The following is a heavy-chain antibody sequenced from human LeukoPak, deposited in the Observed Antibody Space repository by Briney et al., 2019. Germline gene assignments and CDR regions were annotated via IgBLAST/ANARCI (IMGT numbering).Heavy chain of an antibody. CDR3: ARGVGFTFGGVIVTQNDAFDI. J-gene: IGHJ3*02. Sequence: ASVKVSCKASGYTFTSYYMHWVRQAPGQGLEWMGGIIPIFGTANYAQKFQGRVTMTRDTSTSTVYMELSSLRSEDTAVYYCARGVGFTFGGVIVTQNDAFDIWGQGTMVTVSS. V-gene: IGHV1-46*01. CDR2: IIPIFGTA. CDR1: GYTFTSYY. D-gene: IGHD3-16*02.